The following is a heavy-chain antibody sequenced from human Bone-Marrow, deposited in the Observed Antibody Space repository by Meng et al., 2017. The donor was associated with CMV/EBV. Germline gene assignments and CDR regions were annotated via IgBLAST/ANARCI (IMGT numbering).Heavy chain of an antibody. CDR1: GGSISSYY. J-gene: IGHJ6*02. Sequence: GPLRFPCTVSGGSISSYYWSWIRQPPGKGLEWIGYIYYSGSTNYNPSLKSRVTISVDTSKNQFSLKLSSVTAADTAVYYCARATAMVMVGYYYYGMDFWGQGTTVTVSS. V-gene: IGHV4-59*01. D-gene: IGHD5-18*01. CDR3: ARATAMVMVGYYYYGMDF. CDR2: IYYSGST.